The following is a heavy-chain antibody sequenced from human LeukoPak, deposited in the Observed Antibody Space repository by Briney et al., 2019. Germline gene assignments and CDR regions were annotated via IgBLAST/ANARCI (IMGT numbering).Heavy chain of an antibody. D-gene: IGHD3-22*01. CDR2: ISYDGSNK. CDR1: GFTFSSYA. J-gene: IGHJ4*02. CDR3: ARDTYDSSGYYLFDY. V-gene: IGHV3-30-3*01. Sequence: GGSLRLSCAASGFTFSSYAMHWVRQAPGKGLEWVAVISYDGSNKYYADSVKGRFTISRDNSKNTLYLQMNSLRAEDTAVYYCARDTYDSSGYYLFDYWGQGTLVTVSS.